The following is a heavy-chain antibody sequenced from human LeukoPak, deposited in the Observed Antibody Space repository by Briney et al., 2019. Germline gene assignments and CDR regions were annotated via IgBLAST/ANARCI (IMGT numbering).Heavy chain of an antibody. CDR2: INPSSGGT. CDR1: GYTFTGYY. V-gene: IGHV1-2*02. D-gene: IGHD3-22*01. Sequence: ASVKVPCKASGYTFTGYYLHWVRQAPGQGLEWMGWINPSSGGTNYAQKFQGRVTMTRDTSISTAYMEVTRLRSDDTAVYYCASGFSSSHSYDSSGSYFDYWGQGTLVTVSS. CDR3: ASGFSSSHSYDSSGSYFDY. J-gene: IGHJ4*02.